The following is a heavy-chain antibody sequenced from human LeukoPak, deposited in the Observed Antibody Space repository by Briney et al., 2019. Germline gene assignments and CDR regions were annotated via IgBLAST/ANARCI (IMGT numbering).Heavy chain of an antibody. V-gene: IGHV3-48*04. CDR3: ARDVTYHGGDWFDP. CDR2: ISSTATSI. D-gene: IGHD4-23*01. Sequence: GGSLRLSRAASEFTFSSYSMSWVRQAPGKGLEWVSYISSTATSIYYADSVKGRFTVSRDNAKNSLYLQMNSLRAEDTAVYYCARDVTYHGGDWFDPWGQGTLVTVSS. CDR1: EFTFSSYS. J-gene: IGHJ5*02.